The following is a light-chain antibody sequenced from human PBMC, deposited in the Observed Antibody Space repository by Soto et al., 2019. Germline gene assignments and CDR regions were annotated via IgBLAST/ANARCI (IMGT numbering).Light chain of an antibody. Sequence: QSVLAQPASVSGSPGQSITISCTGTSSDFDIYKYVSWYQQHPGKAPKLMIYQVTNRPSGVSNRFSGSTSGNTASLTISGLQAEDEADYYCCSYTSSINYVFGTGTK. V-gene: IGLV2-14*01. CDR1: SSDFDIYKY. CDR3: CSYTSSINYV. CDR2: QVT. J-gene: IGLJ1*01.